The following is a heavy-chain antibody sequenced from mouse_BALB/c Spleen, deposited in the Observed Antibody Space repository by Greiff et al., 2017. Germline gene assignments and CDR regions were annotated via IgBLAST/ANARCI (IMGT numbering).Heavy chain of an antibody. D-gene: IGHD3-2*02. V-gene: IGHV1-87*01. J-gene: IGHJ4*01. CDR1: GYTFTSYW. CDR3: ARSGPRGPMDY. Sequence: VQVVESGAELARPGASVKLSCKASGYTFTSYWMQWVKQRPGQGLEWIGAIYPGDGDTRYTQKFKGKATLTADKSSSTAYMQLSSLASEDSAVYYCARSGPRGPMDYWGQGTSVTVSS. CDR2: IYPGDGDT.